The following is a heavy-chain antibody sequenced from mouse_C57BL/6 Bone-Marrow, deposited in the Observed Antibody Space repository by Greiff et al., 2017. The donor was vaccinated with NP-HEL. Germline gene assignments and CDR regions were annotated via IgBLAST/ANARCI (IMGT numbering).Heavy chain of an antibody. CDR1: GYTFTSYG. J-gene: IGHJ1*03. CDR2: IYPRSGNT. D-gene: IGHD2-3*01. Sequence: VKLVESGAELARPGASVKLSCKASGYTFTSYGISWVKQRTGQGLEWIGEIYPRSGNTYYNETFKGKATLTADKSSNTSFMELHSLTTEDSAVYFCAREGGYYVDWYFDVWGTGTTVTVSS. CDR3: AREGGYYVDWYFDV. V-gene: IGHV1-81*01.